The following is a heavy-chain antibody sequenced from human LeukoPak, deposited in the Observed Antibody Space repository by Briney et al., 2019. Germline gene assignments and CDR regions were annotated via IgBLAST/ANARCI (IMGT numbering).Heavy chain of an antibody. Sequence: SQTLSLTCTVSGGSISSGDYYWSWIRQPPGKGLEWIGYIYYSGSTYYNPSLKSRVTISVDTSKNQFSLKLSSVTAADTAVYYCARQCSSTSFYGYYGMDVWGQGTTVTVSS. D-gene: IGHD2-2*01. CDR1: GGSISSGDYY. CDR3: ARQCSSTSFYGYYGMDV. CDR2: IYYSGST. J-gene: IGHJ6*02. V-gene: IGHV4-30-4*01.